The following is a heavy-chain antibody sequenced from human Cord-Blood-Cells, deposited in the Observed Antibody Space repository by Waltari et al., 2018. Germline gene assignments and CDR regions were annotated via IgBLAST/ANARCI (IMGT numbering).Heavy chain of an antibody. V-gene: IGHV4-34*01. CDR3: ARGHGELLSSTSCFDY. J-gene: IGHJ4*02. Sequence: QVQLQQWGAGLLKPSETLSLTCAVYGGSFSGYYWSWIRQPPGKGLEWIGEINHSGSTNYNPSLKSRVTISVDTSKNQFSLKPSSVTAADTAVYYCARGHGELLSSTSCFDYWGQGTLVTVSS. CDR1: GGSFSGYY. D-gene: IGHD2-2*01. CDR2: INHSGST.